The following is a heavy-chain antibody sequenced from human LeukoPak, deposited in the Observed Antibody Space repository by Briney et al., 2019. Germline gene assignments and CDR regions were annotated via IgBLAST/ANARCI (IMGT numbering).Heavy chain of an antibody. D-gene: IGHD2-2*01. CDR2: INPNSGGT. CDR1: GYTFTGYY. V-gene: IGHV1-2*02. CDR3: ARDRGYCSSTSCSAVLFDY. Sequence: GASVKVSCKASGYTFTGYYMHWVRQAPGRGLEWMGWINPNSGGTNYAQKFQGRVTMTRDTSIGTAYMELSRLRSDDTAVYYCARDRGYCSSTSCSAVLFDYWGQGTLVTVSS. J-gene: IGHJ4*02.